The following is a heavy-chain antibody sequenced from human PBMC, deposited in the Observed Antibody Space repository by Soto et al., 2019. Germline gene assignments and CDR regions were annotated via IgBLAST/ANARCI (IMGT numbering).Heavy chain of an antibody. CDR1: GFTFSGYW. CDR2: INQDGSEK. V-gene: IGHV3-7*04. J-gene: IGHJ4*02. CDR3: ARLPPV. Sequence: GGSLRLSCVVSGFTFSGYWMSWVRQAPGKGLEWVANINQDGSEKYYVDSVKGRFTISRDNTKNSLFLQMNSLRAEDTAVYFCARLPPVRAQGTLVTVSS.